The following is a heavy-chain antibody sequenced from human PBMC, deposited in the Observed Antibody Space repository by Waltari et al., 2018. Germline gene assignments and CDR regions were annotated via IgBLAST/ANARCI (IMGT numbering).Heavy chain of an antibody. V-gene: IGHV3-9*01. CDR2: VSWSGATV. CDR1: GFDFYAYA. J-gene: IGHJ2*01. Sequence: EVQLVESGGGLVQPGRSLRLSCAASGFDFYAYAMHRVRQVPGKGLEWVSVVSWSGATVGYADSVNGRFAISRDNAKNSLYLQMNSLRVEDTAFYYCAASRGVYWYFDFWGRGTLVSVSS. CDR3: AASRGVYWYFDF. D-gene: IGHD3-16*01.